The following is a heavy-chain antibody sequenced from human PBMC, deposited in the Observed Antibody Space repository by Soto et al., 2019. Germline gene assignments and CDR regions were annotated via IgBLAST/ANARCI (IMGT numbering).Heavy chain of an antibody. CDR1: GFTFSSYA. D-gene: IGHD6-13*01. CDR3: AKGESSSWLRVSYYGMDV. J-gene: IGHJ6*02. V-gene: IGHV3-23*01. Sequence: GGSLRLSCAASGFTFSSYAMSWVRQAPGKGLEWVSAISGSGGSTYYADSVKGRFTISRDNSKNTLYLQMNSLRAEDTAVYYCAKGESSSWLRVSYYGMDVWGQGTTVTVSS. CDR2: ISGSGGST.